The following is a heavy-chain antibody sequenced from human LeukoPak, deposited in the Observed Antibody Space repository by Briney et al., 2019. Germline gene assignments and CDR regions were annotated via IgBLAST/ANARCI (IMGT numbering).Heavy chain of an antibody. CDR3: ARAYGDYFDY. J-gene: IGHJ4*02. D-gene: IGHD4-17*01. CDR2: IGTAGDT. V-gene: IGHV3-13*04. CDR1: GFTFSSYD. Sequence: GGSLRLSCAASGFTFSSYDMHWVRQVTGKSLEWVSTIGTAGDTKYPGSVRGRFTISRENAKNSLYLQMNSLRAGDTAVYYCARAYGDYFDYWGQGTLVTVSS.